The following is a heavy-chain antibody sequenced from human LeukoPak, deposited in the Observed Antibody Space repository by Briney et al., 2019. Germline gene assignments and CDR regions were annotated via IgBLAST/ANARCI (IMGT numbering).Heavy chain of an antibody. D-gene: IGHD6-6*01. CDR2: INHSGST. V-gene: IGHV4-34*01. CDR1: GGSISSHY. J-gene: IGHJ4*02. Sequence: SETLSLTCTVSGGSISSHYWSWIRQPPGKGLEWIGEINHSGSTNYNPSLKSRVTISVDTSKNLFSLKLSSVTAADTAVYYCARGPAKRGSSHYFDYWGQGTLVTVSS. CDR3: ARGPAKRGSSHYFDY.